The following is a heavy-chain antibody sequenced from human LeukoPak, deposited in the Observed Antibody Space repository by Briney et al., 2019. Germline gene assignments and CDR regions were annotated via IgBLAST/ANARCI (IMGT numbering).Heavy chain of an antibody. CDR2: ISSSSSTI. Sequence: GGSLRLSCAASGFTFSSYSMNWVRQAPGKGLEWVSYISSSSSTIYYADSVKGRFTISRDNAKNSLCLQMNSLRAEDTAVYYCARDYGYGYDYWGQGTLVTVSS. D-gene: IGHD5-18*01. V-gene: IGHV3-48*01. CDR1: GFTFSSYS. CDR3: ARDYGYGYDY. J-gene: IGHJ4*02.